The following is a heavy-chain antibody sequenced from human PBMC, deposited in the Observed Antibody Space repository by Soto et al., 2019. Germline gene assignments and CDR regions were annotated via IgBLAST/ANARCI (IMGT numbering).Heavy chain of an antibody. D-gene: IGHD3-10*01. CDR2: IYWDDDK. CDR3: AQALWFGELQAFDY. Sequence: SGPTLVNPTQTLTLTCTFSGFSLSTSGVGVGWIRQPPGKALEWLALIYWDDDKRYSPSLKSRLTITKDTSKNQVVLTMTNMDPVDTATYYCAQALWFGELQAFDYWGQGTLVIVSS. J-gene: IGHJ4*02. V-gene: IGHV2-5*02. CDR1: GFSLSTSGVG.